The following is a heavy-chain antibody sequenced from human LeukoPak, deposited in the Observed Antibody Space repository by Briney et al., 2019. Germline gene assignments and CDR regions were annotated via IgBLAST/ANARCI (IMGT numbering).Heavy chain of an antibody. V-gene: IGHV3-23*01. J-gene: IGHJ4*02. CDR2: ISGSGGST. CDR3: AKDIVYDSSGYYCDY. D-gene: IGHD3-22*01. CDR1: GFTFSSYA. Sequence: GGSLRLSCAGSGFTFSSYAMSWVRQAPGKGLEWVSAISGSGGSTYYADSVKGRFTISRDNSKNTLYLQMNSLRAEDTAVYYCAKDIVYDSSGYYCDYWGQGTLVTVSS.